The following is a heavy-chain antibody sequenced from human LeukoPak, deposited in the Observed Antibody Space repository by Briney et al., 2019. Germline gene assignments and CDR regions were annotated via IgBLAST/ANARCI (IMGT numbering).Heavy chain of an antibody. D-gene: IGHD6-13*01. CDR1: GFTFSSYS. Sequence: PGGSLRLSCAASGFTFSSYSMNWVRQAPGKGLEWVSSISSSSSYIYYADSVKGRFTISRDNAKNSLYLQMNNLRAEDTAVYYCARERRGYTTSWYNAFDIWGQGTMVTVSS. CDR3: ARERRGYTTSWYNAFDI. V-gene: IGHV3-21*01. J-gene: IGHJ3*02. CDR2: ISSSSSYI.